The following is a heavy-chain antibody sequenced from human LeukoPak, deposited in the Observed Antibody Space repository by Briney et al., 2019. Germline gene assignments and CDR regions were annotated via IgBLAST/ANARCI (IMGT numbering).Heavy chain of an antibody. V-gene: IGHV4-59*01. CDR2: IYHSGKT. J-gene: IGHJ4*02. CDR3: ARERPLGFCGSTTCYRGGDYFDY. D-gene: IGHD2/OR15-2a*01. CDR1: GDSINSYY. Sequence: SETLSLTCSVSGDSINSYYWSWIRQPPGKGLEWIGYIYHSGKTNYNPSLKSRVTMSVDTSKNQFSLRLTSVTAADTAVYYCARERPLGFCGSTTCYRGGDYFDYWGQGTLVTVSS.